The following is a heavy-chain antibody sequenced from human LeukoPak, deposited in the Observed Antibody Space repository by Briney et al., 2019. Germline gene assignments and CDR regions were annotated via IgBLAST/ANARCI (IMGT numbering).Heavy chain of an antibody. Sequence: PSETLSLTCAVYGGSFSGYYWSWIRQPPGKGLEWIGEINHSGSTNYNPSLKSRVTISVDTSKNQISLKLRSVTAADTAIYYCARAPVYGDFFFDYWGQGTLVTVSS. CDR2: INHSGST. CDR3: ARAPVYGDFFFDY. J-gene: IGHJ4*02. D-gene: IGHD4-17*01. V-gene: IGHV4-34*01. CDR1: GGSFSGYY.